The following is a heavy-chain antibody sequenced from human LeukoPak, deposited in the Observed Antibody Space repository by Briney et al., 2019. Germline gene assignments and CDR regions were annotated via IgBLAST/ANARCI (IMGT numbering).Heavy chain of an antibody. D-gene: IGHD5-24*01. CDR1: GFTFRSHW. CDR2: IKPDGIDK. CDR3: ATISAQTFDI. Sequence: PGGSLRLSCVGSGFTFRSHWVNWVRQSPGKGLEWVANIKPDGIDKYYVDSARGRFTVSRDNAKNSAFLQMYSLRAEDTAIYHCATISAQTFDIWGQGTLVSVSS. V-gene: IGHV3-7*01. J-gene: IGHJ3*02.